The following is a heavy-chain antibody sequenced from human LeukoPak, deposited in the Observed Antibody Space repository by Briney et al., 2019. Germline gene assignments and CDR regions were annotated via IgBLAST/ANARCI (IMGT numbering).Heavy chain of an antibody. Sequence: GGSLRPSCAASGFTFSSYSMSWVRQAPGKGLEWLSAITGSGGSTYYADSVKGRFTISRDNSKNTLYLQMNTLRAEDTAVYYCANGLDPWGQGTLVTVSS. CDR2: ITGSGGST. J-gene: IGHJ5*02. CDR3: ANGLDP. CDR1: GFTFSSYS. V-gene: IGHV3-23*01.